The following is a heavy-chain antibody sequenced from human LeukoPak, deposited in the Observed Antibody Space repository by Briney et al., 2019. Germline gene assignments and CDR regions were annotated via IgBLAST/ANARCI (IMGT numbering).Heavy chain of an antibody. V-gene: IGHV1-58*01. CDR3: ARDLVVVAKGAFDI. D-gene: IGHD2-2*01. CDR1: GFTSTSSA. Sequence: SVKVSCKASGFTSTSSAVQWVRQARGQRLEWIGWIVVGSGNTNYAQKFQERVTITRDMSTSTAYMELSSLRSEDTAVYYCARDLVVVAKGAFDIWGQGTMVTVSS. J-gene: IGHJ3*02. CDR2: IVVGSGNT.